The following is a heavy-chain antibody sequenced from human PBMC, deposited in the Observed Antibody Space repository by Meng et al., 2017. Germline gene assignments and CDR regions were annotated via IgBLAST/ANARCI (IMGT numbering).Heavy chain of an antibody. CDR3: ARVGSYDSSGYYPNYYFDY. Sequence: VQLQHWGAGLLKPSETLSLTCAVYGGSFSGYYWSWIRQPPGKGLEWIGEINHSGSTNYNPSLKSRVTISVDTSKNQFSLKLSSVTAADTAVYYCARVGSYDSSGYYPNYYFDYWGQGTLVTVSS. D-gene: IGHD3-22*01. CDR2: INHSGST. J-gene: IGHJ4*02. CDR1: GGSFSGYY. V-gene: IGHV4-34*01.